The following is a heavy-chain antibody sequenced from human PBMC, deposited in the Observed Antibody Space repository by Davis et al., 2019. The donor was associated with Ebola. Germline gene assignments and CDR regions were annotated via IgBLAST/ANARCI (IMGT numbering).Heavy chain of an antibody. J-gene: IGHJ4*02. CDR2: MSGSGDVI. D-gene: IGHD6-13*01. Sequence: PGGSLRLSCAASGFTFSSYTLNWVRQAPGKGLEWVSSMSGSGDVIYYADSVRGRFTISRDNSKNTLFLQMDSLRPEDTAMYYCSSWVSSHFDFWGRGTLVTVSS. V-gene: IGHV3-23*01. CDR3: SSWVSSHFDF. CDR1: GFTFSSYT.